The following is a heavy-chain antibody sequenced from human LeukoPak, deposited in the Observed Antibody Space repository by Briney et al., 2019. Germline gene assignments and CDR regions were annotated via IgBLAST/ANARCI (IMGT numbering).Heavy chain of an antibody. CDR3: ARVGGSSWFVC. J-gene: IGHJ5*01. Sequence: SETLSLTCAVYGGSFSGYYWSWIRQPPGKGLEWIGEINHSGSTNYNPSLKSRVTISVDTSKNQFSLKLSSVTAADTAVYYCARVGGSSWFVCWGQGTLVTVSS. D-gene: IGHD6-13*01. CDR1: GGSFSGYY. CDR2: INHSGST. V-gene: IGHV4-34*01.